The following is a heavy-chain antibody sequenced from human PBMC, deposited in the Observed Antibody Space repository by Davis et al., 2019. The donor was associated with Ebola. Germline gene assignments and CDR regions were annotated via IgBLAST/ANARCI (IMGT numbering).Heavy chain of an antibody. CDR1: GFTFSSYD. J-gene: IGHJ4*02. Sequence: GGSLRLSCAASGFTFSSYDMHWVRHATGKGLEWVSAIGTAGDTYYPGSVKGRFTISRENAKNSLYLQMNSLRAGDTAVYYCARGGYSSGWYSRTASSRYFDYWGQGTLVTVSS. CDR2: IGTAGDT. D-gene: IGHD6-19*01. CDR3: ARGGYSSGWYSRTASSRYFDY. V-gene: IGHV3-13*01.